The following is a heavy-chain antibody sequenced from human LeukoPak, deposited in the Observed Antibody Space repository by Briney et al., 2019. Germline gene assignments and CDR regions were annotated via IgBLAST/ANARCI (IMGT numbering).Heavy chain of an antibody. D-gene: IGHD3-22*01. CDR3: ARGSTYYDSSGQVPFDY. V-gene: IGHV3-23*01. J-gene: IGHJ4*02. Sequence: TGGSLRLSCAASGFTFNNYAMNWVRQAPGKGLEWVAGISGSGGSTYYADSVKGRFAISRDSSKNTLYLQMDGLRAEDTAIYYCARGSTYYDSSGQVPFDYWGQGTLVTVSS. CDR1: GFTFNNYA. CDR2: ISGSGGST.